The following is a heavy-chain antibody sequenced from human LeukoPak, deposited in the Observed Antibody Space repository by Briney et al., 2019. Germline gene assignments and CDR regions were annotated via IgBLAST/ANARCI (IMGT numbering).Heavy chain of an antibody. CDR2: INPKNGDT. J-gene: IGHJ4*02. Sequence: GASVKVSCKASGYSFTAQYIHWLRQAPGQGLEWMGWINPKNGDTKYAQSFVGRVTMTRDTSTTTAYMKLRSLRSDDTAVYFCASYPRSYPTPPFDFWGQGTLVTVSS. V-gene: IGHV1-2*02. CDR3: ASYPRSYPTPPFDF. D-gene: IGHD3-16*02. CDR1: GYSFTAQY.